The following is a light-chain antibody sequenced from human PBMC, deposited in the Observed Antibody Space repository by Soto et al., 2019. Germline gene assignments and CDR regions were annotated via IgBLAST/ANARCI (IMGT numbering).Light chain of an antibody. Sequence: QSVLTRPPSASGSPGQSVSISCTGTSSDVGGYNYVSWYQQHPGRAPKLVIFEVTKRPSGVPGRFSGSKSGNTASLTVSGLQDDDEADYFCSSYSRSNDYVVFGGGTQLTVL. J-gene: IGLJ2*01. CDR2: EVT. CDR1: SSDVGGYNY. CDR3: SSYSRSNDYVV. V-gene: IGLV2-8*01.